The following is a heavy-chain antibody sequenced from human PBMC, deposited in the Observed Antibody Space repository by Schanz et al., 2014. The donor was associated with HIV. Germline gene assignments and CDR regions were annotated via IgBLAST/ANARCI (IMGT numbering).Heavy chain of an antibody. CDR1: GYLFTNYG. Sequence: QVQLVQSGAEVKKPGASVKVSCKTSGYLFTNYGVNWVRQAPGQGLEWMGWINPNSGDTDYAQKFQGRVTMTRDTSISTAYKEMSRLRSDDTAVYYCARDQNVISMVRGVMGGVDYWGQGTLVTVSS. CDR2: INPNSGDT. D-gene: IGHD3-10*01. J-gene: IGHJ4*02. CDR3: ARDQNVISMVRGVMGGVDY. V-gene: IGHV1-2*02.